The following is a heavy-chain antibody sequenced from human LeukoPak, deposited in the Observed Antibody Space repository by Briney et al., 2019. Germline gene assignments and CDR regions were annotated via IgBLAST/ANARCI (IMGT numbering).Heavy chain of an antibody. D-gene: IGHD6-13*01. V-gene: IGHV1-18*01. CDR2: ISVYNGNT. CDR3: ARESFHSSSSEGNFDY. CDR1: GYTFTSYG. J-gene: IGHJ4*02. Sequence: ASMTVSCKSSGYTFTSYGISWVRPAPAQGLEWMGWISVYNGNTNNAQKLQGRVTITTDTSTSTAYMELRSLRSDDTTVYYCARESFHSSSSEGNFDYWGQGTLVTVSS.